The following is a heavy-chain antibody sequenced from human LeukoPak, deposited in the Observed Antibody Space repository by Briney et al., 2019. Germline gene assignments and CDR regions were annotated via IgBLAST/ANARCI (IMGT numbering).Heavy chain of an antibody. CDR3: ARGSNWNQGLFDY. CDR2: IYYSGST. J-gene: IGHJ4*02. Sequence: SESLSLTCTVSGGSINTYFWSWIGQPPGKELEWIGNIYYSGSTRYNPSLKSRVAISLDTSKKQFSLRLSSVTAVDTAVFYCARGSNWNQGLFDYWGQGTLVTVSS. CDR1: GGSINTYF. V-gene: IGHV4-59*01. D-gene: IGHD1-20*01.